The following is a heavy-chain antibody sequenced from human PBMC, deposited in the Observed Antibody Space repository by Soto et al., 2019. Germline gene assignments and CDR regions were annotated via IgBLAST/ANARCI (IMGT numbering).Heavy chain of an antibody. CDR3: ARRGYGSRWPNVYMDV. V-gene: IGHV3-64*01. Sequence: GSWRLPFAPSGFTSRTMKLTWFRQAPGNGLEYVSGISNNGAHTDYAKSVKGRFTISRDNSENTLYLQMGSLRAEDMALYYCARRGYGSRWPNVYMDVWGKGTTVTVS. CDR1: GFTSRTM. D-gene: IGHD6-13*01. J-gene: IGHJ6*03. CDR2: ISNNGAHT.